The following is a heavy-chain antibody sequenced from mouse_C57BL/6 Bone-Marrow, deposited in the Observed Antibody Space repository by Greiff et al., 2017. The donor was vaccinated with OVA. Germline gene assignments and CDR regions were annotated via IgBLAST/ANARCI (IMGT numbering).Heavy chain of an antibody. V-gene: IGHV1-72*01. Sequence: QVQLQQPGAELVKPGASVKLSCKASGYTFTSYWMHWVKQRPGRGLEWIGRIDPSSGGTKYNEKFKSKATLTVDKTSSTAYMQLSSLTSEDSSVYYCARYGPYYAMGYWGQGTSVTVAS. CDR3: ARYGPYYAMGY. D-gene: IGHD1-2*01. J-gene: IGHJ4*01. CDR2: IDPSSGGT. CDR1: GYTFTSYW.